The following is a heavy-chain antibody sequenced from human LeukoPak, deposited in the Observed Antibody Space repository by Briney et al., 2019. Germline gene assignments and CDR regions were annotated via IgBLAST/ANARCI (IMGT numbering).Heavy chain of an antibody. CDR1: GGSIRSYY. Sequence: SETLSLTCTVSGGSIRSYYWSWIRQPPGKGLEWIAYIYYSGSTNYNPSLKSRVTISVDTSKNQFSLKLSSVTAADTAVYYCARVDQSGYDTRGWFDPWGQGTLVTVSS. CDR3: ARVDQSGYDTRGWFDP. D-gene: IGHD5-12*01. V-gene: IGHV4-59*01. CDR2: IYYSGST. J-gene: IGHJ5*02.